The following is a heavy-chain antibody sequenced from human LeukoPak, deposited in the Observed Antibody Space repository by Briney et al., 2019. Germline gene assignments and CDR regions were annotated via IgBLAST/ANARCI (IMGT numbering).Heavy chain of an antibody. Sequence: VASVKVSCKASGYTFTSYDINWVRQATGQGLEWMGWMNPNSGNTGYAQKFQGRVTMTRNTSISTAYMELSSLRSEDTAVYYCARGFVDSGSYSNDYWGQGTLVTVSS. CDR3: ARGFVDSGSYSNDY. D-gene: IGHD1-26*01. J-gene: IGHJ4*02. CDR1: GYTFTSYD. CDR2: MNPNSGNT. V-gene: IGHV1-8*01.